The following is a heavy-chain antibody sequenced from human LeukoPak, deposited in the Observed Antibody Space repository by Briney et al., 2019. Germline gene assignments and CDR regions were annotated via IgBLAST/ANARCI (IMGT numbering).Heavy chain of an antibody. V-gene: IGHV1-18*01. Sequence: GASVKVSCKASGYTFTSYGISWVRQAPGQGLEWMGWISAYNGNTNYAQKLQGRVTMTTDTSTSTAYMELRSLRSDDTAVYYCARDSTRYDFWSGYGSAGDAFDIWGQGTMATVSS. D-gene: IGHD3-3*01. CDR3: ARDSTRYDFWSGYGSAGDAFDI. J-gene: IGHJ3*02. CDR2: ISAYNGNT. CDR1: GYTFTSYG.